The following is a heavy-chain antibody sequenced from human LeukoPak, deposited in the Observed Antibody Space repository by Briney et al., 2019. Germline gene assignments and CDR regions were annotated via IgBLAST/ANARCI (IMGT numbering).Heavy chain of an antibody. CDR3: ARQLGYCSDGTCYFDY. CDR1: GFTFSSYA. D-gene: IGHD2-15*01. Sequence: GGSLRLSCAASGFTFSSYAMSWVRQAPGKGLEWVSAISGSGGSTYYADSVKGRFTISRDNSENTLYLQMSSLRAEDTAIYYCARQLGYCSDGTCYFDYWGQGTLVTVSS. V-gene: IGHV3-23*01. J-gene: IGHJ4*02. CDR2: ISGSGGST.